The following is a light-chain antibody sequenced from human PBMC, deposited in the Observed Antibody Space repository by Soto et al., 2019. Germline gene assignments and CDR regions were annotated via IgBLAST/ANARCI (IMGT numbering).Light chain of an antibody. Sequence: DIVMTQSPDSLAVSLGERATINCNSSQSVLYSSNNKNYLAWYQQKPGQPPKLLIYWASTRESGVPDRFSGSGSGTDLTLTISSLQAEDVAVYYCQQYYSTPPAFGQGTRLEIX. V-gene: IGKV4-1*01. J-gene: IGKJ5*01. CDR1: QSVLYSSNNKNY. CDR3: QQYYSTPPA. CDR2: WAS.